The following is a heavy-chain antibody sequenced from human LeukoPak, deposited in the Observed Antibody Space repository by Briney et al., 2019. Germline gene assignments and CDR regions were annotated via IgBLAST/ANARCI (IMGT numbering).Heavy chain of an antibody. CDR1: GGSISSYY. CDR2: IFYTGST. CDR3: ASTPRGSYYYFDY. J-gene: IGHJ4*01. Sequence: SETLSLTCTVSGGSISSYYWSWIRQPPGKGLEYIGYIFYTGSTNYNPSLKSRVTISVDTSKNQFSLKLTSVTAADTAVYYCASTPRGSYYYFDYWGRETLVTVSS. V-gene: IGHV4-59*01. D-gene: IGHD1-26*01.